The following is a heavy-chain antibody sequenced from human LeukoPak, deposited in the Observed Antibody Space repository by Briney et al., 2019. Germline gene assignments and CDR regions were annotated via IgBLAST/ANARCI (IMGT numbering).Heavy chain of an antibody. CDR1: GFTLSSYS. CDR3: ARDYGDFPYYYMDV. CDR2: ISSSSTYI. V-gene: IGHV3-21*01. D-gene: IGHD4-17*01. Sequence: GGSLRLSCAAYGFTLSSYSMNWVRQAPGKGLEWVSSISSSSTYIYYADSVKGRFTISRDNAKNSLYLQMNSLRAEDTAVYYCARDYGDFPYYYMDVWGKGTTVTVSS. J-gene: IGHJ6*03.